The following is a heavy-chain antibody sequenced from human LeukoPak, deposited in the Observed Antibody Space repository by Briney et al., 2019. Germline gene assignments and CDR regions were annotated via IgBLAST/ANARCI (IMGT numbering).Heavy chain of an antibody. Sequence: SSETLSLTCAVYGGSFSGYYWSWIRQPPGKGLEWIGEINHSGSTNYNPSLKSRVTISVDTSKNQFSLKLSSVTAADTAVYYCAGGLRNSSWFFVNYWGQGTLVTVSS. CDR2: INHSGST. D-gene: IGHD6-13*01. J-gene: IGHJ4*02. CDR3: AGGLRNSSWFFVNY. V-gene: IGHV4-34*01. CDR1: GGSFSGYY.